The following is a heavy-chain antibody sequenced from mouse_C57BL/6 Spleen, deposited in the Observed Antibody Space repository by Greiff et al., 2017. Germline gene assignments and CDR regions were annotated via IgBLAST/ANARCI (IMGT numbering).Heavy chain of an antibody. D-gene: IGHD2-4*01. CDR3: ARLGDYDWYFDV. V-gene: IGHV1-55*01. CDR1: GYTFTSYW. Sequence: QVQLQQPGAELVKPGASVKMSCKASGYTFTSYWITWVKQRPGQGLEWIGDIYPGSGSTNYNEKFKSKATLTVDTSSSTAYMQLSSLTFEDSAVYYCARLGDYDWYFDVWGTGTTVTVSS. CDR2: IYPGSGST. J-gene: IGHJ1*03.